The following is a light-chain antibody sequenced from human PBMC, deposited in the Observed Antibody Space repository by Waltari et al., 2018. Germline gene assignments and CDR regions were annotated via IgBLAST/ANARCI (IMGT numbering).Light chain of an antibody. CDR1: QSVSGSY. V-gene: IGKV3-20*01. Sequence: EIVLTQSPGTLSLSPGERATLSCRASQSVSGSYLAWYQQKPGQAPRLLIYGASSRAPGVPDRFGGSGSGTDFTLTISRLEPEDCAVYYCQQYGNSPRYTFGQGTKLEIK. J-gene: IGKJ2*01. CDR2: GAS. CDR3: QQYGNSPRYT.